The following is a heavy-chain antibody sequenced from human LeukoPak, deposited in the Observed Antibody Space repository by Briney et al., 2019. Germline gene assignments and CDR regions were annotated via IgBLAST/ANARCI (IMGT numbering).Heavy chain of an antibody. J-gene: IGHJ6*03. Sequence: GASVKVSCKASGYTFTRYYMHWVRQAPRQEVEWMGIIYPSGGRTNYAQKFQGRGTMTRDTSTSKVYMEPSRLRSEDTAVYYCARDSGAAKGYYYYYMDVWGKGTTVTVSS. CDR1: GYTFTRYY. V-gene: IGHV1-46*01. CDR3: ARDSGAAKGYYYYYMDV. D-gene: IGHD3-10*01. CDR2: IYPSGGRT.